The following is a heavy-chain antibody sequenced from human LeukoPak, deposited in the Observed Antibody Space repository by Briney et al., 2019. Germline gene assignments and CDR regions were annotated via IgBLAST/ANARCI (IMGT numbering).Heavy chain of an antibody. CDR1: EFTFTTDG. CDR2: IYYDGSNI. D-gene: IGHD1-1*01. CDR3: ARDWKTNSFYY. V-gene: IGHV3-33*01. J-gene: IGHJ4*02. Sequence: PGRSLTLSCAASEFTFTTDGMHWVRQAPGKGLEWVAFIYYDGSNIYYADYVKGRFTISRDISKNTLYLQMDSLRAEDTAIYYCARDWKTNSFYYWGPGTLVTVSS.